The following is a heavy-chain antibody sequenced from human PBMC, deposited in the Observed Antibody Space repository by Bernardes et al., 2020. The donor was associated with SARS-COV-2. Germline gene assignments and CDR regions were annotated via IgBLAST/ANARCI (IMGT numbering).Heavy chain of an antibody. D-gene: IGHD2-21*01. Sequence: GSLRLSCAASGFTFRNYGMHWVRQAPGKGLEWVATVSYDVSTTYYADSVRGRFIISRDNSRNTLILQMDSLRPDDTAVYFCAKVVQSYFYFYALDVWGHGTTVTVSS. CDR1: GFTFRNYG. J-gene: IGHJ6*02. CDR3: AKVVQSYFYFYALDV. CDR2: VSYDVSTT. V-gene: IGHV3-30*18.